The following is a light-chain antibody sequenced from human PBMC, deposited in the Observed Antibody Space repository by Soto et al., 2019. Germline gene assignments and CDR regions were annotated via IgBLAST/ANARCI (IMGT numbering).Light chain of an antibody. CDR2: GAS. CDR3: QQYDNLPWT. V-gene: IGKV1-33*01. CDR1: QDISNY. Sequence: DVQMTHFPCTASASVRGRVAITRQASQDISNYLNWYQQKPGKAPKLLIYGASNLETGVPSRFSGSGSGTEFTFTISSLQPEDIATYYCQQYDNLPWTFGQGTKVDIK. J-gene: IGKJ1*01.